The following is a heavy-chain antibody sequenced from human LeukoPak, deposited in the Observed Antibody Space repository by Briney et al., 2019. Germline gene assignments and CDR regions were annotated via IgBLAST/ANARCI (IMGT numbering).Heavy chain of an antibody. CDR1: GYTFTCYY. CDR2: MNPNSGGT. CDR3: ATGLVRNSGYYGY. D-gene: IGHD3-22*01. V-gene: IGHV1-2*02. Sequence: ASVKVSCKASGYTFTCYYMHWVRQAPGQGLEWRGWMNPNSGGTNYAKKFQGRVTMTRAPSISTSYMELTRLRSDDTAVYYSATGLVRNSGYYGYWGQGTLVTVSS. J-gene: IGHJ4*02.